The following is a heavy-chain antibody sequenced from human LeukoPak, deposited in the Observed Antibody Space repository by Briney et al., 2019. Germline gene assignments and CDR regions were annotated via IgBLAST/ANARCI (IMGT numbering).Heavy chain of an antibody. J-gene: IGHJ6*04. V-gene: IGHV3-7*01. Sequence: PGGSLRLSCAASGFTFSSYWMSWVRQAPGKGLEWVANIKQDGSEKYYVDSVKGRFTISRDNAKNSLYLQMNRLRIEDTAVYYCVRGREVRGRSMDVWGKGTTVIVSP. CDR1: GFTFSSYW. CDR3: VRGREVRGRSMDV. D-gene: IGHD3-10*01. CDR2: IKQDGSEK.